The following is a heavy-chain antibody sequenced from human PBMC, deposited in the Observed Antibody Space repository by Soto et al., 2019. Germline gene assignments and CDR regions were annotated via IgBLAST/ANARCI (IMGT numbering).Heavy chain of an antibody. CDR3: ARCGTTGGLDL. Sequence: QLVESRGGVVQPGTSLRLSCAASGFRFKSFVMHWVRQVPGKGLQWVALTSYDGNTKYYGDSVQGRFIVSRDNSKNTLDLQMDSMRLEDTALYYCARCGTTGGLDLWGQGTLVSVSS. CDR1: GFRFKSFV. V-gene: IGHV3-30*19. D-gene: IGHD1-1*01. J-gene: IGHJ5*02. CDR2: TSYDGNTK.